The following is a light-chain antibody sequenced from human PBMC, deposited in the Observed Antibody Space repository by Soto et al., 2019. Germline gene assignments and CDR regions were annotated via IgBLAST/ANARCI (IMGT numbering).Light chain of an antibody. CDR2: EVS. CDR1: SSDVGAFDY. J-gene: IGLJ3*02. Sequence: QSALTQPASVSGSPGQSITISCTGTSSDVGAFDYVSWYQQHPGKAPKLLIYEVSNRPSGASNRFSGSKSGNTASLTISGLQAEDEADYYCSSYSTGSTLGVFGGGTKLTVL. V-gene: IGLV2-14*01. CDR3: SSYSTGSTLGV.